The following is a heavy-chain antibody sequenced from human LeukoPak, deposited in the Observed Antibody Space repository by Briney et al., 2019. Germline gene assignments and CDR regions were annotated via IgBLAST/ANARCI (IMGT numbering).Heavy chain of an antibody. D-gene: IGHD2-15*01. CDR3: AKSSHGGFYFDY. V-gene: IGHV3-23*01. CDR1: GFTFSSYA. J-gene: IGHJ4*02. Sequence: GGSLRLSCAGSGFTFSSYAMSWVRQAPGKGVEWVSAISGSGGSTYYADSVKGRFTISRDNSKNTLYLQMNSLRAEDTAVYYCAKSSHGGFYFDYWGQGTLVTVSS. CDR2: ISGSGGST.